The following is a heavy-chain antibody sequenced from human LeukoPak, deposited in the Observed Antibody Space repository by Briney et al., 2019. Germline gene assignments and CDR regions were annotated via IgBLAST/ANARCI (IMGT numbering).Heavy chain of an antibody. D-gene: IGHD3-9*01. Sequence: GASVKVSCKASGYTFTGYYMHWVRQAPGQGLEWMGWINTNTGNPTYAQGFTGRFVFSLDTSVSTAYLQISSLKAEDTAVYYCAIQIHYDILTGYKIDDYWGQGTLVTVSS. V-gene: IGHV7-4-1*02. CDR2: INTNTGNP. J-gene: IGHJ4*02. CDR1: GYTFTGYY. CDR3: AIQIHYDILTGYKIDDY.